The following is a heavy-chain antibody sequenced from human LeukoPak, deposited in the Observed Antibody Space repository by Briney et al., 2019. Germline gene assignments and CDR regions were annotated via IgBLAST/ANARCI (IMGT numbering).Heavy chain of an antibody. J-gene: IGHJ4*02. CDR1: GLTFGDYW. V-gene: IGHV3-7*01. D-gene: IGHD2-8*01. CDR3: ARDTVNGPFVISLDY. Sequence: PGGSLRLSCEASGLTFGDYWMTWVRQAPGKGPECVANIKQDGSETHYVDSVKGRFTIFRDNAKNSLYLQMNSLRAEDTAVYYCARDTVNGPFVISLDYWGQGALVTVSS. CDR2: IKQDGSET.